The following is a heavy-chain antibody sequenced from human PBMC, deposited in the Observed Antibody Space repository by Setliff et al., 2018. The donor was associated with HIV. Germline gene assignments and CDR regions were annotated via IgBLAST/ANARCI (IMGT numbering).Heavy chain of an antibody. CDR3: ARGALLAVFDFDH. CDR2: IIPIFGTA. V-gene: IGHV1-69*13. Sequence: SVKVSCKASGGTFSGYAISWVRQAPGQGLELMGGIIPIFGTANYAQKFQGRVTITADESTSTAYMELSSLRSDDTAVYFCARGALLAVFDFDHWGHGTLVTVSS. J-gene: IGHJ4*01. CDR1: GGTFSGYA. D-gene: IGHD3-10*01.